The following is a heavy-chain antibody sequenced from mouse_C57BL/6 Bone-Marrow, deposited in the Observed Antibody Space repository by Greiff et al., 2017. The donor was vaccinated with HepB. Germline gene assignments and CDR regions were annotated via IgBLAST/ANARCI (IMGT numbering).Heavy chain of an antibody. CDR3: ARDPPYYYGSSSDY. D-gene: IGHD1-1*01. CDR2: IYPGSGST. CDR1: GYTFTSYW. V-gene: IGHV1-55*01. J-gene: IGHJ2*01. Sequence: VQLQQPGAELVKPGASVKMSCKASGYTFTSYWITWVKQRPGQGLEWIGDIYPGSGSTNYNEKFKSKATLTVDTSSSTAYMQLSSLTSEDSAVYYCARDPPYYYGSSSDYWGQGTTLTVSS.